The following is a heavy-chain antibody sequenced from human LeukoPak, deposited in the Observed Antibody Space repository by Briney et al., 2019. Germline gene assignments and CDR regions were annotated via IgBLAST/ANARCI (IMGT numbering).Heavy chain of an antibody. CDR1: GGSFSGYY. CDR3: ASSSLSSSSVDY. Sequence: SETLSLTCAVYGGSFSGYYWSWIRQPPGKGLEWIGYIYYSGSTNYNPSLKSRVTISVDTSKNQFSLKLSSVTAADTAVYYCASSSLSSSSVDYWGQGTLVTVSS. V-gene: IGHV4-59*01. CDR2: IYYSGST. J-gene: IGHJ4*02. D-gene: IGHD6-6*01.